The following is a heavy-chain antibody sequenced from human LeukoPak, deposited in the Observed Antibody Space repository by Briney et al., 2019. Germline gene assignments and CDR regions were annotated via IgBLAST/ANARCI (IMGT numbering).Heavy chain of an antibody. Sequence: GGSLRLSCAASGFTFDDYAMHWVRQAPGKGLEWVSGINWNSGSIGYADSVKGRFTISRDNAKNSLYLQMNSLRAEDTALYYCARDRGRNSFDYWGQGTLVSVSS. CDR2: INWNSGSI. J-gene: IGHJ4*02. CDR1: GFTFDDYA. D-gene: IGHD1-14*01. V-gene: IGHV3-9*01. CDR3: ARDRGRNSFDY.